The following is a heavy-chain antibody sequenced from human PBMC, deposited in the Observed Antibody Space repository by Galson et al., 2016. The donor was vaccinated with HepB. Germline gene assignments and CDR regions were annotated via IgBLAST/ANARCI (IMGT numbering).Heavy chain of an antibody. J-gene: IGHJ3*02. Sequence: TLSLTCTVSGGSINSGGYYWNWIRQHPGKGLEWIGYIYYSGSTYYNPSLKSRFTISLDTSKNQFSLKLSSVTAADTAVYYCARALLIYSRVLHAFDIWGQGTGVTVSS. CDR2: IYYSGST. CDR1: GGSINSGGYY. D-gene: IGHD3-22*01. V-gene: IGHV4-31*03. CDR3: ARALLIYSRVLHAFDI.